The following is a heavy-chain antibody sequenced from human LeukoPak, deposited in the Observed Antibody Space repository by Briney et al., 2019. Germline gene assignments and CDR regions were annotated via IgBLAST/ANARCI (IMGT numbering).Heavy chain of an antibody. CDR1: GGSISRYY. Sequence: TSETLSLTCTVSGGSISRYYWSWIRRPPGKGLEWIGYIDDSGNTNYNPSLKSQVTISVDKSKNQFSLKLSFVTAADTAMYYCARSDYHNSGSHTVFDAFDIWGQGTRVTVSS. CDR2: IDDSGNT. CDR3: ARSDYHNSGSHTVFDAFDI. V-gene: IGHV4-59*01. J-gene: IGHJ3*02. D-gene: IGHD3-10*01.